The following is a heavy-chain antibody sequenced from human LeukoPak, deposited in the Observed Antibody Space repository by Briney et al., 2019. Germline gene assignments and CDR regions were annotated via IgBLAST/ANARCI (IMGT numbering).Heavy chain of an antibody. CDR2: IKDDGTEK. V-gene: IGHV3-7*01. D-gene: IGHD1/OR15-1a*01. J-gene: IGHJ4*02. Sequence: GGSLRLSCAAPGLTFRSSWMSWVRHLPGKGLKWLANIKDDGTEKYYLDSVKGRFNISRDNAKNSLFLQMNSLRPEDTAVYYCTRDYFRTWDYWGQGTLVTVSS. CDR3: TRDYFRTWDY. CDR1: GLTFRSSW.